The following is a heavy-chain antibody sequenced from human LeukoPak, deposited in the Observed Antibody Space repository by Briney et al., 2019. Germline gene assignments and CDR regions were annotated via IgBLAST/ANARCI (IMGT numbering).Heavy chain of an antibody. CDR2: INPNSGGT. D-gene: IGHD3-10*01. V-gene: IGHV1-2*02. CDR1: GYTFTGYY. CDR3: ARVVRGVISGWFDP. Sequence: ASVRVSCKASGYTFTGYYMHWVRQAPGQGLEWMGWINPNSGGTNYAQKFQGRVTMTRDTSISTAYMELSRLRSDDTAVYYCARVVRGVISGWFDPWGQGTPVSVSS. J-gene: IGHJ5*02.